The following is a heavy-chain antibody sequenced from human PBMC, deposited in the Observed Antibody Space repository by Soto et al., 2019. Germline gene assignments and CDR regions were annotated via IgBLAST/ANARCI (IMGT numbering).Heavy chain of an antibody. Sequence: GGSLRLSCAASGFNFNNYAMHWVRQAPGKGLEWVAVVTFDGSRTYYADSVKGRFTISRDSSNNTVSLQMNSLTNEDTAVYYCAKAGWGGDYYYGLDVWGQGTAVTVSS. CDR2: VTFDGSRT. CDR1: GFNFNNYA. J-gene: IGHJ6*02. D-gene: IGHD2-21*01. V-gene: IGHV3-30*18. CDR3: AKAGWGGDYYYGLDV.